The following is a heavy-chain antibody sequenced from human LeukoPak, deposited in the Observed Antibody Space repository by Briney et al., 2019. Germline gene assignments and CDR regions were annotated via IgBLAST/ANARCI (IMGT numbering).Heavy chain of an antibody. V-gene: IGHV4-39*07. CDR3: ARLSTWNDGVDAFDI. CDR2: IYYYGST. D-gene: IGHD1-1*01. J-gene: IGHJ3*02. CDR1: GDSVTSSSYS. Sequence: PSETLSLTCTVSGDSVTSSSYSWGWICQSPGKGLEWIGTIYYYGSTYYNPSLKSRVTISVDTSKNQFSLNLSSVTAADTAVFYCARLSTWNDGVDAFDIWGQGTMVTVSS.